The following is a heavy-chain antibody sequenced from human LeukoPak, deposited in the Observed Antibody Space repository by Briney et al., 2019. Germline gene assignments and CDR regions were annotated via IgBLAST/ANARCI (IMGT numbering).Heavy chain of an antibody. CDR2: INPNSGGT. D-gene: IGHD1-26*01. Sequence: ASVKVSCKASGYTFTGYYMHWVRQAPGQGLEWMGWINPNSGGTNYAQKLQGRVTMTTDTSTSTAYMELRSLRSDDTAVYYCAIGEEDRQHFDYWGQGTLVTVSS. CDR1: GYTFTGYY. V-gene: IGHV1-2*02. CDR3: AIGEEDRQHFDY. J-gene: IGHJ4*02.